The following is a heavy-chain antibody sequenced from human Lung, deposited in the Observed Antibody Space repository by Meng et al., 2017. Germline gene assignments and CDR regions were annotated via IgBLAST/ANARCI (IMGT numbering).Heavy chain of an antibody. CDR2: IKSNSDGGTT. J-gene: IGHJ4*02. CDR1: GFSFTDAW. V-gene: IGHV3-15*01. D-gene: IGHD6-13*01. CDR3: ATGAAAADH. Sequence: VRWVVCGGGLVKPGGSLRLSCVASGFSFTDAWMSWVRQAPGKGLEWVGRIKSNSDGGTTDYAAPVKGRFTISRDDSKNTLYLQMNSLITEDTAVYFCATGAAAADHWGQGTLVTVSS.